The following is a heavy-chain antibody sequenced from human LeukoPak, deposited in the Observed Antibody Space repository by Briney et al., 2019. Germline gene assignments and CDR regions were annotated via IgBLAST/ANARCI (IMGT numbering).Heavy chain of an antibody. Sequence: SVKVSCKASGGTFSSYAISWVRQAPGQGLEWMGRIIPILGIANYAQKFQGRVTITADKSTSTAYMELSSLRSEDTAVYYCARDHIILVAVAGTGWFGPWGQGTLVTVSS. D-gene: IGHD6-19*01. V-gene: IGHV1-69*04. CDR3: ARDHIILVAVAGTGWFGP. CDR2: IIPILGIA. J-gene: IGHJ5*02. CDR1: GGTFSSYA.